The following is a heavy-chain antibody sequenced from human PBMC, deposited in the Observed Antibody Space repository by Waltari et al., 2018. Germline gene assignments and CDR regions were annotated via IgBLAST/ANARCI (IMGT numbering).Heavy chain of an antibody. D-gene: IGHD1-26*01. V-gene: IGHV4-38-2*02. J-gene: IGHJ4*02. CDR2: IYHSGST. CDR1: GYSISSGYY. Sequence: QVQLQESGPGLVKPSETLSLTCTVSGYSISSGYYWGWIRQPPGKGLEWIGSIYHSGSTYYNPSLKSRVTISVDTSKNQFSLKLSSVTAADTAVYYCATEPTPSLEWELSDYWGQGTLVTVSS. CDR3: ATEPTPSLEWELSDY.